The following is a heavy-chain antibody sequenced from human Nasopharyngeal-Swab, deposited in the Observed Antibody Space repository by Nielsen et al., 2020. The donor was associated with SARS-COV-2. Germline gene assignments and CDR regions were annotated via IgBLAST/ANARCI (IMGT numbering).Heavy chain of an antibody. CDR2: ISSSSSYI. Sequence: GGSLRLSCAASGFTFSSYSMNWVRQAPGKGLEWVSSISSSSSYIYYADSVKDRFTISRDNAKNSLYLQMNSLRAEDTAVYYCARKSERRGGYFDYWGQGTLVTVSS. CDR3: ARKSERRGGYFDY. V-gene: IGHV3-21*01. CDR1: GFTFSSYS. D-gene: IGHD6-25*01. J-gene: IGHJ4*02.